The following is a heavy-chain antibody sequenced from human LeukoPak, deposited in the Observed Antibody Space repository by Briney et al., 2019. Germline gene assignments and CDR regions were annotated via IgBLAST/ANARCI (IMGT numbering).Heavy chain of an antibody. CDR2: VNSGSSST. D-gene: IGHD5-12*01. CDR1: RFTFSNYD. V-gene: IGHV3-23*03. J-gene: IGHJ4*02. CDR3: AKRGSGRYFDY. Sequence: GGSLRLSCAASRFTFSNYDMSWVRQAPGRGLEWVSVVNSGSSSTSYADSVKGRFTISRDNSENTVYLQMNSLRAEDTAVYYCAKRGSGRYFDYWGQGTLLTVSS.